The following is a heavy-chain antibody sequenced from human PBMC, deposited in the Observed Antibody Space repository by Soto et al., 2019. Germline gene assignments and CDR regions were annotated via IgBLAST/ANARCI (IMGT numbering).Heavy chain of an antibody. CDR1: GGTFNSYA. CDR3: ARVLHAPDGSGWRSLYGYVAL. CDR2: IIPIFRST. Sequence: QVQLVQSGAEGKKPGSSVKVSCKASGGTFNSYALTWVRQAPGHGLEWMGGIIPIFRSTKYSQKFQGRVKITANRYTSNAYIELRSLRSDDKAVYYCARVLHAPDGSGWRSLYGYVALWGRGTLVTVSS. D-gene: IGHD6-19*01. V-gene: IGHV1-69*06. J-gene: IGHJ2*01.